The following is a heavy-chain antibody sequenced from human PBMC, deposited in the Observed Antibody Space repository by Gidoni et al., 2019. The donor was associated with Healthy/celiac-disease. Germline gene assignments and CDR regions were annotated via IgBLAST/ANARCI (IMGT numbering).Heavy chain of an antibody. CDR1: GFTFSSYS. CDR3: ARAVPQPYSSGWYGDSVSWFDP. V-gene: IGHV3-48*02. CDR2: ISSSSSTI. Sequence: EVQLVESGGGLVQPGGSLRLSCAASGFTFSSYSMNWVRQAPGKGLEWVSYISSSSSTIYYADSVKGRFTISRDNAKNSLYLQMNSLRDEDTAVYYCARAVPQPYSSGWYGDSVSWFDPWGQGTLVTVSS. D-gene: IGHD6-19*01. J-gene: IGHJ5*02.